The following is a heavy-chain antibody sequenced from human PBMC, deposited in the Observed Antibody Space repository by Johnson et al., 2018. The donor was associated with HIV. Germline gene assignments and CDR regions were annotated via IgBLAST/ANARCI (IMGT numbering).Heavy chain of an antibody. CDR3: AKSAASAGGYDAFDI. D-gene: IGHD3-16*01. J-gene: IGHJ3*02. CDR1: GFTFSSYG. CDR2: ISYDGSNK. Sequence: QVQLVESGGGVVQPGRSLRLSCAASGFTFSSYGMHWVRQAPGKGLEWVAVISYDGSNKYSADSVKGRFTISRDNSKNTLFLQMNSLRDEDTAVYYCAKSAASAGGYDAFDIWGQGTMVTVSS. V-gene: IGHV3-30*18.